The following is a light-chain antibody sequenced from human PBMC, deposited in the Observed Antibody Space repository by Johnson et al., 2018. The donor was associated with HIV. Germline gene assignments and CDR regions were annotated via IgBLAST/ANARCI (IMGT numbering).Light chain of an antibody. V-gene: IGLV1-51*02. J-gene: IGLJ1*01. CDR2: ENN. Sequence: QSVLTQPPSVSAAPGQKVTISCSGSSSNIGNNYVSWYQQLPGTAPKLLIYENNKRPSGIPDRFSGSKSGPSATLDITGLQSGDEADYYCGTWDSSLSAYVFGNGTKVTVL. CDR3: GTWDSSLSAYV. CDR1: SSNIGNNY.